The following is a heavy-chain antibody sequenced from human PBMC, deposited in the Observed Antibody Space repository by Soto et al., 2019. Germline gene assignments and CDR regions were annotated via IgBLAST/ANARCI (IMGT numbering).Heavy chain of an antibody. D-gene: IGHD1-1*01. CDR1: GGSISSSSYY. J-gene: IGHJ4*02. Sequence: SETLSLTCTVSGGSISSSSYYWGWIRQPPGKGLEWIGSIYYSGSTYYNPSLKSRVTISVDTSKNQFSLKLSSVTAADTAVYYCGGGIQLYYFDYWGQGTLVTVSS. V-gene: IGHV4-39*07. CDR2: IYYSGST. CDR3: GGGIQLYYFDY.